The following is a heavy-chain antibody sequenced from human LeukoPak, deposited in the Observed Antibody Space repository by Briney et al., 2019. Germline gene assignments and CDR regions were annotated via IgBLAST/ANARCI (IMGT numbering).Heavy chain of an antibody. CDR3: ARVGGSGSYRIIDY. Sequence: SETLSLTCTVSGGSISNYYWSWIRQPPGKGLEWIGYIYYSGSTNYNPSLKSQVTISVDTSKNQFSLKLSSVTAADTAVYYCARVGGSGSYRIIDYWGQGTLVTVSS. D-gene: IGHD3-10*01. V-gene: IGHV4-59*01. J-gene: IGHJ4*02. CDR2: IYYSGST. CDR1: GGSISNYY.